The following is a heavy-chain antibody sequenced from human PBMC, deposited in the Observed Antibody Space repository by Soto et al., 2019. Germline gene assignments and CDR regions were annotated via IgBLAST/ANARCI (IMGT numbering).Heavy chain of an antibody. V-gene: IGHV3-30*18. CDR1: GFTFSSYG. CDR2: ISYDGSNK. Sequence: PGGSLRLSCAASGFTFSSYGMHWVRQAPGKGLEWVAVISYDGSNKYYADSVKGRFTISRDNSKNTLYLQMNSLRAEDTAVYYCAKATLGYYYYGMDVWGQGTTVTVSS. D-gene: IGHD3-16*01. J-gene: IGHJ6*02. CDR3: AKATLGYYYYGMDV.